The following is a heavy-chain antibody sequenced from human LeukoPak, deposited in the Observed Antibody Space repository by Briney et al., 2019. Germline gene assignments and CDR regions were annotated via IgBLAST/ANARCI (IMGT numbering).Heavy chain of an antibody. J-gene: IGHJ4*02. CDR1: GFTFSSYE. V-gene: IGHV3-48*03. CDR3: ARDPYYGDYVV. CDR2: ISSSGSTI. Sequence: PGGSLRLSCAASGFTFSSYELNWVRQAPGKGLEWVSYISSSGSTIYYADSVKGRFTISRDNAKNSLYLQMNSLRAEDTAVYYCARDPYYGDYVVWGQGTLVTVSS. D-gene: IGHD4-17*01.